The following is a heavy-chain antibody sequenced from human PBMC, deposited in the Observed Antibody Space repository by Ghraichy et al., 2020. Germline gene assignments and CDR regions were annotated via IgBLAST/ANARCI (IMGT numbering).Heavy chain of an antibody. J-gene: IGHJ6*02. V-gene: IGHV3-74*01. D-gene: IGHD3-3*01. CDR3: ARDLLRFLEWWNGMDV. Sequence: LSLTCAASGFTFSSYWMHWVRQAPGKGLVWVSRINSDGSSTSYADFVKGRFTISRDNAKNTLYLQMNSLRAEDTAVYYCARDLLRFLEWWNGMDVWGQGTTVTVSS. CDR2: INSDGSST. CDR1: GFTFSSYW.